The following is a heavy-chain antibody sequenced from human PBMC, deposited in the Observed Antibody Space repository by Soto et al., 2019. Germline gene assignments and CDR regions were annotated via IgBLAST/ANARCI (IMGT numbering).Heavy chain of an antibody. Sequence: GGSLRLSCAASGFTFSSYSMNWVRQAPGKGLEWVSYISSSSSTIYYADSVKGRFTISRDNAKNSLYLQRNSLRAEDTAVYYCARAGIAVAGSSRYFDLWGRGTLVTVSS. D-gene: IGHD6-19*01. V-gene: IGHV3-48*01. CDR3: ARAGIAVAGSSRYFDL. J-gene: IGHJ2*01. CDR2: ISSSSSTI. CDR1: GFTFSSYS.